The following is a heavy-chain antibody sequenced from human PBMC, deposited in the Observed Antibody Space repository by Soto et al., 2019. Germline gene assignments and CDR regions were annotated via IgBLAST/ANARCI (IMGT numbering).Heavy chain of an antibody. Sequence: PGGSLRLSCAASGFTFSSYGMHWVRQAPGKGLEWVAVIWYDGSNKYYADSVKGRFTISRDNSKNTLYLRMNSLRAEDTAVYYCARDYHNDPYGSSTSCYRGSYFDYWGQGTLVTVSS. V-gene: IGHV3-33*01. CDR3: ARDYHNDPYGSSTSCYRGSYFDY. D-gene: IGHD2-2*01. J-gene: IGHJ4*02. CDR2: IWYDGSNK. CDR1: GFTFSSYG.